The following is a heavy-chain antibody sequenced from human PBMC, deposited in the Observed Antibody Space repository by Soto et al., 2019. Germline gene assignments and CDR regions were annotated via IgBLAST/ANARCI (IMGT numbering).Heavy chain of an antibody. CDR3: ARLLTIVVVPAAPFDY. Sequence: SETLSLTCTVSGGSISSSSYYWGWIRQPPGKGLEWIGSIYYSGSTYYNPSLKSRVTISVDTSKNQFSLKLSSVTAADTAVYYCARLLTIVVVPAAPFDYWGQGTLVTVSS. CDR1: GGSISSSSYY. J-gene: IGHJ4*02. CDR2: IYYSGST. V-gene: IGHV4-39*01. D-gene: IGHD2-2*01.